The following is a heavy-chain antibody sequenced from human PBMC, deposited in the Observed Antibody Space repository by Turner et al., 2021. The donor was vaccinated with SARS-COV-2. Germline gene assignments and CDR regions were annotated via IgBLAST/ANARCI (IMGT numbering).Heavy chain of an antibody. CDR3: AKYGWSSSSRGAVDL. Sequence: EVQLLEYGGGLVQPGGSLRPSCAASGFTFSTYAMNRVRQAPGKGLEWVSGISGRGESIYYADPVKRRFTISRDNSKNTVHLQMNSLRADDTAVYYCAKYGWSSSSRGAVDLWGHGTMVTVSS. J-gene: IGHJ3*01. CDR2: ISGRGESI. V-gene: IGHV3-23*01. CDR1: GFTFSTYA. D-gene: IGHD6-13*01.